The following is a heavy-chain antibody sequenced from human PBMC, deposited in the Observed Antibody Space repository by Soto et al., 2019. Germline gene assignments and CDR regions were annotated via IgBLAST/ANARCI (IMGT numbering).Heavy chain of an antibody. CDR3: VKERYAQLWLEDYGTDV. V-gene: IGHV3-30*18. CDR1: GFTFSSYG. D-gene: IGHD5-18*01. CDR2: ISYDGTDK. J-gene: IGHJ6*02. Sequence: ESGGGVVQPGRSLRLSCAASGFTFSSYGIHWVRQAPGKGLEWVALISYDGTDKYYADSVKGRFTISRDNSKNTLYLQMSSLGPEDTAVYYCVKERYAQLWLEDYGTDVWGQGTTVTV.